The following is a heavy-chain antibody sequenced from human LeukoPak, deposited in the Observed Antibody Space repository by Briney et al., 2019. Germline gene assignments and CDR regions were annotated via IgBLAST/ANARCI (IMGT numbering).Heavy chain of an antibody. Sequence: GGSLRLSCAASGFTFSSYGMSWVRQAPGKGLVWVSFTSGSGTNTSYAVSVKGRFTISRDNSKNTLYLQMNSLRADDTAVYYCVRDGYRDWGQGTLVTVSS. CDR1: GFTFSSYG. CDR2: TSGSGTNT. V-gene: IGHV3-23*01. CDR3: VRDGYRD. D-gene: IGHD6-25*01. J-gene: IGHJ4*02.